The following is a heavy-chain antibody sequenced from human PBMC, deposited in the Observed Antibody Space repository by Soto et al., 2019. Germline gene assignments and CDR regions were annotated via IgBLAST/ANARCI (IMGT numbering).Heavy chain of an antibody. J-gene: IGHJ6*02. CDR3: AVGSSGWYRDYYYGMDV. Sequence: SETLSLTCTVSGGSISSSSYYWGWIRQPPGKGLEWIGSIYYSGSTYYNPPLKSRVTISVDTSKNQFSLKLSSVTAADTAVYYCAVGSSGWYRDYYYGMDVWGQGITVTVSS. CDR1: GGSISSSSYY. V-gene: IGHV4-39*01. CDR2: IYYSGST. D-gene: IGHD6-19*01.